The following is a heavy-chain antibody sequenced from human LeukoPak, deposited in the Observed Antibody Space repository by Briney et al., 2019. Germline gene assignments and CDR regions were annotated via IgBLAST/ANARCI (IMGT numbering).Heavy chain of an antibody. Sequence: GGSLRLSCAASGFTFDDYGMSWVRQAPGKGLEWVSGINWNGDSTGYADSVKGRFTISRDNAKNSLYVQMNSLRAEDTALYYCARGGYYDNSGSADYWGQGTLVTVSS. CDR2: INWNGDST. D-gene: IGHD3-22*01. J-gene: IGHJ4*02. CDR3: ARGGYYDNSGSADY. CDR1: GFTFDDYG. V-gene: IGHV3-20*04.